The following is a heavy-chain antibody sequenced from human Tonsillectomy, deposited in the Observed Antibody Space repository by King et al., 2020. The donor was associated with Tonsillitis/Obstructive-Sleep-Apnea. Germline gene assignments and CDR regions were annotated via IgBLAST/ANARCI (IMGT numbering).Heavy chain of an antibody. CDR2: IYYSGST. J-gene: IGHJ6*03. CDR3: ATVPAADNYYYYYMDV. D-gene: IGHD2-2*01. CDR1: GGSISSSSFY. V-gene: IGHV4-39*01. Sequence: QLQESGPGLVKPSETLSLTCTVSGGSISSSSFYWGWIRQPPGKGLEGIGAIYYSGSTYYNPSHKSLVTISVDTSKNQFSLKLSSVTAPDTAVYYCATVPAADNYYYYYMDVWGKGTTVTVSS.